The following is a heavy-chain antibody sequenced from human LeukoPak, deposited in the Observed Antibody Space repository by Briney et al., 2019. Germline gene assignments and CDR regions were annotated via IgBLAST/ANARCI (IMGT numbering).Heavy chain of an antibody. CDR2: MNPNSGNT. Sequence: ASVKVSCKASGYTFTSYDINWVRQATGQGLEWMGWMNPNSGNTGYAQKFLGRVTITRNTSISTAYMELSSLRSEDTAVYYCARRGLATRYWFDPWGQGTLVTVSS. CDR3: ARRGLATRYWFDP. CDR1: GYTFTSYD. J-gene: IGHJ5*02. D-gene: IGHD3-10*01. V-gene: IGHV1-8*03.